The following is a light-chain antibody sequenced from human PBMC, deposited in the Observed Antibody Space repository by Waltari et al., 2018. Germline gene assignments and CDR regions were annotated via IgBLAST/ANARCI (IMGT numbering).Light chain of an antibody. CDR1: RLRSHY. CDR3: HSREPTSNRVL. CDR2: KKN. Sequence: SSELTQDPAVSVALGQTVRITCQGDRLRSHYPSWYHQKPGQAPILLIYKKNTRPSGIPDRFSGSTSGDSASLTISGAQAEDEAVYYCHSREPTSNRVLFGRGTKLTVL. J-gene: IGLJ2*01. V-gene: IGLV3-19*01.